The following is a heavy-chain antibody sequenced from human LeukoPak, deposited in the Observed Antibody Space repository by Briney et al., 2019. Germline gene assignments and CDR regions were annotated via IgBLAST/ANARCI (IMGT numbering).Heavy chain of an antibody. J-gene: IGHJ6*03. CDR3: SRDEVTIFAMDV. Sequence: GSSVKVSCKASGGTFSNYAISWVRQAPGQGLEWMGGIIPLFGTTNYAQKFQGRVTITADESTSTAYMELSSLRFDDTAVYYCSRDEVTIFAMDVWGKGTTVTVSS. D-gene: IGHD3-3*01. V-gene: IGHV1-69*01. CDR2: IIPLFGTT. CDR1: GGTFSNYA.